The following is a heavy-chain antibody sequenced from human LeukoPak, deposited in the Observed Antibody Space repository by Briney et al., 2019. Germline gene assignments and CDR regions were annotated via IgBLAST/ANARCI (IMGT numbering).Heavy chain of an antibody. CDR3: TRVNLRGSQYNWFDP. D-gene: IGHD1-26*01. Sequence: SVKLSCKTSGGTFRSHIFSWVRQAPGQGLEWMGRITPVIDSAKYAQKFQDRITITADTSTGTAYLHLSSLTSEDTAIYYCTRVNLRGSQYNWFDPWGQGTLVTVSS. CDR2: ITPVIDSA. V-gene: IGHV1-69*08. J-gene: IGHJ5*02. CDR1: GGTFRSHI.